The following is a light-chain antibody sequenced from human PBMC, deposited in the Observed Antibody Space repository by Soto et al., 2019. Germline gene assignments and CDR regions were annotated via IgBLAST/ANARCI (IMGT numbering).Light chain of an antibody. V-gene: IGLV2-23*02. J-gene: IGLJ1*01. CDR1: NSDVGSYNL. Sequence: QSALTQPASVSGSPGQSITISCTGTNSDVGSYNLVSWYQQHPGKAPKVIIYEVSERPSGVSDRFSGSKSGNTASLMISGLQAEDEAEYYCCSYAGSSTQSYVFGSGTKVTVL. CDR3: CSYAGSSTQSYV. CDR2: EVS.